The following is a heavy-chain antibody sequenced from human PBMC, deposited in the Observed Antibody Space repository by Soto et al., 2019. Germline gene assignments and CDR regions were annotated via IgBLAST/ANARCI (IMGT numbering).Heavy chain of an antibody. D-gene: IGHD6-13*01. CDR3: AREHSSSWRFDY. Sequence: QVQLVQSVAEVKNPGASLKVSCKAYGYTFTSYDINWVRQATGQGLEWMGWMNPHSGNTGYAQKFQGRVTMTRNTSISTAYMELSRLRSEDTAVYYCAREHSSSWRFDYWGQGTLVTGSS. V-gene: IGHV1-8*01. CDR2: MNPHSGNT. J-gene: IGHJ4*02. CDR1: GYTFTSYD.